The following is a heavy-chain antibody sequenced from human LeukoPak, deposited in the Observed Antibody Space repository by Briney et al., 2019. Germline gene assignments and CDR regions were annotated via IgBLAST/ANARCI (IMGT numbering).Heavy chain of an antibody. D-gene: IGHD1-26*01. CDR2: IYSGGST. CDR3: AAVGASYYYYGMDV. CDR1: GFTVSSNY. Sequence: GGSLRLSCAASGFTVSSNYMSWVRQAPGKGLEGVSVIYSGGSTYYADSVKGRFTISRDNSKNTLYLQMNSLRAEDTAVYYCAAVGASYYYYGMDVWGQGTTVTVSS. J-gene: IGHJ6*02. V-gene: IGHV3-66*01.